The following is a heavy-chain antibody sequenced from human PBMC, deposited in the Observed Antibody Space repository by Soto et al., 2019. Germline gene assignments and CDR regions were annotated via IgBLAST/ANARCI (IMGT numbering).Heavy chain of an antibody. CDR2: IYYSGIT. V-gene: IGHV4-59*01. CDR1: GGSISSYY. J-gene: IGHJ4*02. CDR3: ARGGGVYYFDY. Sequence: SETLSLTCTVSGGSISSYYWSWIRQPPGKGLEWIGYIYYSGITDYNPSLKSRVTISVDTSKSQFSLKLSSVTAADTAVYYCARGGGVYYFDYWGQGTLVTISS. D-gene: IGHD2-8*02.